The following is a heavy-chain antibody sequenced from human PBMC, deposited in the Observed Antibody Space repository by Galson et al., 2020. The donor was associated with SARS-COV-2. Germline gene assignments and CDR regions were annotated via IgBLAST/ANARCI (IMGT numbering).Heavy chain of an antibody. D-gene: IGHD3-16*01. CDR3: ANDSLGYVGPFDY. V-gene: IGHV3-30*18. Sequence: TGGSLRLSCAASGSIFRSHGMHWVRQAPGKGLEWVAAISYDGGNKYYADSVKGRFTISRDNSKNTLFLQMNSLRPEDTALYYCANDSLGYVGPFDYWGQGTLVTVSS. CDR2: ISYDGGNK. CDR1: GSIFRSHG. J-gene: IGHJ4*02.